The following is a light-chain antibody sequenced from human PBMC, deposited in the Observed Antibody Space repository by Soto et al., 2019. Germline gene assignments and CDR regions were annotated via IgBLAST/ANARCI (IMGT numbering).Light chain of an antibody. CDR3: ASYTTGSTLVV. Sequence: QSALTQPASVSGSPGQSITISCTGTSSDVGGYNFVSWYQHYPGQAPRLMIYEVTNRPSGVSNRFSASKSGNTASLTISGLQTEDEANYYCASYTTGSTLVVFGGGTKLTVL. J-gene: IGLJ3*02. CDR1: SSDVGGYNF. V-gene: IGLV2-14*01. CDR2: EVT.